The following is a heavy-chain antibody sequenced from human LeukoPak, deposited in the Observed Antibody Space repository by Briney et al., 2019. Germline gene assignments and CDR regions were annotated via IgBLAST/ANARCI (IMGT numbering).Heavy chain of an antibody. J-gene: IGHJ6*02. Sequence: SETLSLTCTVSGGSISSGGYYWSWIRQPPGKGLEWIGEINHSGSTNYNPSLKSRVTISVDTSKNQFSLKLSSVTAADTAVYYCARVKTIFGVVITYYYYYGMDVWGQGTTVTVSS. CDR3: ARVKTIFGVVITYYYYYGMDV. V-gene: IGHV4-39*07. CDR2: INHSGST. D-gene: IGHD3-3*01. CDR1: GGSISSGGYY.